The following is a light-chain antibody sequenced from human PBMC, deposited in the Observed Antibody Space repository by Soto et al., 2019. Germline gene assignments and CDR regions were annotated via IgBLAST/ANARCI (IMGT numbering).Light chain of an antibody. Sequence: DIQMTQSPSSLSASVGDRVTITCRTSQYINTYLNWYQQKPGRAPEVLIYGASTLKSGVPLRFSGSGSGTEFTLTISSLQPDDFATYYCQQYNSYSWTFGQGTKVDIK. V-gene: IGKV1-39*01. CDR2: GAS. CDR3: QQYNSYSWT. CDR1: QYINTY. J-gene: IGKJ1*01.